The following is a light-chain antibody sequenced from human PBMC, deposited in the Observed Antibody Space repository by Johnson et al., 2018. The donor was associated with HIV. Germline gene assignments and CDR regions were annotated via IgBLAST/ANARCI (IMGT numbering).Light chain of an antibody. Sequence: QSVLTQPPSVSAAPGQKVTISCSGSSSNIGNNYVSWYQQLPGTAPKLLIYENNKRPSGIPDRFSGSKSGTSATLGITGLQTGDEADYYCGTWDTGLSAPYVFGTGNKVTVL. CDR3: GTWDTGLSAPYV. V-gene: IGLV1-51*02. CDR1: SSNIGNNY. CDR2: ENN. J-gene: IGLJ1*01.